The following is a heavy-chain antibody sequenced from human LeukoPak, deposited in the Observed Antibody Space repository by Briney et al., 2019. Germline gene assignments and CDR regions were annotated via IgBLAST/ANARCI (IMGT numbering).Heavy chain of an antibody. V-gene: IGHV1-46*01. CDR2: IYPRDGST. CDR1: GYTFTSNY. CDR3: ARDQEGFDY. Sequence: ASVKVSCKASGYTFTSNYIHWVRQAPGQGLERMGMIYPRDGSTSYAQKFQGRVTVTRDTSTSTVHMELSGLRSEDTAVYYCARDQEGFDYRGQGTLVTVSS. J-gene: IGHJ4*02.